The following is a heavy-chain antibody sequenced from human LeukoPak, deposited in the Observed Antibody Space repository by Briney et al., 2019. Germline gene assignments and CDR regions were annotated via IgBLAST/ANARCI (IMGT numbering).Heavy chain of an antibody. V-gene: IGHV1-18*01. J-gene: IGHJ4*02. CDR1: GYTFTSYG. D-gene: IGHD6-19*01. Sequence: ASVKVSCKASGYTFTSYGISWVRQAPGQGLECMGWIIAYNGNTNYAQKLQGRVTMTTDTSTSTAYMELRSLRSDDTAVYYCARTLWLVGPDYWGQGTLVTVSS. CDR2: IIAYNGNT. CDR3: ARTLWLVGPDY.